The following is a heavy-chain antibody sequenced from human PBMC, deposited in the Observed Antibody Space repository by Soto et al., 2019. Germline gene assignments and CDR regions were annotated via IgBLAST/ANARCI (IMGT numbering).Heavy chain of an antibody. Sequence: PGGSLRLSCAASVFTFSAYAMAWVRQAQGKGLERVSALSASGGSTYYADSVKGRFTISRDNVKNTVFLQMNSLGGEDTAVYYCAKVNYDLWTGPTFVDFWGQGIQVTVSS. D-gene: IGHD3-3*01. CDR2: LSASGGST. V-gene: IGHV3-23*01. J-gene: IGHJ4*02. CDR1: VFTFSAYA. CDR3: AKVNYDLWTGPTFVDF.